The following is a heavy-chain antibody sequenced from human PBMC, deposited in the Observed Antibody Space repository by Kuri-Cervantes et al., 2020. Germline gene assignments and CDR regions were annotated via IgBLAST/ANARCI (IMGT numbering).Heavy chain of an antibody. CDR1: GGTLSTHA. D-gene: IGHD6-13*01. J-gene: IGHJ5*02. CDR2: TITMFGTT. Sequence: VKVSWKDSGGTLSTHAISWVRQAPGQGLEWVGGTITMFGTTTYAQIFQGRVTITTDESTSTAYMELSSLRSEDTAVYYCARDVIAAAGTGSVNWFDPWGQGTLVTVSS. CDR3: ARDVIAAAGTGSVNWFDP. V-gene: IGHV1-69*05.